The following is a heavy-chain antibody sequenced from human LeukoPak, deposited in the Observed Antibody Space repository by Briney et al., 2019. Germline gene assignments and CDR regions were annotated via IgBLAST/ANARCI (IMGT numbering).Heavy chain of an antibody. CDR3: ATMGKGGSYYFDN. CDR1: GGSISSGTFY. CDR2: GDYSGSA. V-gene: IGHV4-31*03. J-gene: IGHJ4*02. D-gene: IGHD1-26*01. Sequence: PSETLSLTCTVSGGSISSGTFYWSWVRQRPGKGLECIGFGDYSGSAYYNPPLKSRATISVDTSKNQFSLKLSSVTAADTAVYYCATMGKGGSYYFDNWGQGILVTVSS.